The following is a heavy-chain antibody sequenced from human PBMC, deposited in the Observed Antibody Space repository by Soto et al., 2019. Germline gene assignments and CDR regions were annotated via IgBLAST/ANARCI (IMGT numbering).Heavy chain of an antibody. J-gene: IGHJ5*02. V-gene: IGHV1-69*01. D-gene: IGHD1-26*01. Sequence: QVQLVQSGDEVKNPGSSVKVSCKASGGSFSSYAFSWVRQAPGQGLEWMGGIIPSFGTPNYAQRFQGRVTISADDSTTTVYMDLRRLRSEDPCVSYWERGSSSTVGPTGWFDPWGQGSTVTVSS. CDR2: IIPSFGTP. CDR3: ERGSSSTVGPTGWFDP. CDR1: GGSFSSYA.